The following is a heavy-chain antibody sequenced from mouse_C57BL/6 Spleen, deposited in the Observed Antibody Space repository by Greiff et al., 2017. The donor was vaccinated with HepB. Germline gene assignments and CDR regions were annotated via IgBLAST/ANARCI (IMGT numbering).Heavy chain of an antibody. Sequence: QVHVKQSGAELVKPGASVKISCKASGYAFSSYWMNWVKQRPGKGLEWIGQIYPGDGDTNYNGKFKGKATLTADKSSITAYIQLSSLTSEDSAVYFCTSTAHAMDYWGQGTSVTVSS. CDR2: IYPGDGDT. CDR3: TSTAHAMDY. J-gene: IGHJ4*01. D-gene: IGHD3-1*01. CDR1: GYAFSSYW. V-gene: IGHV1-80*01.